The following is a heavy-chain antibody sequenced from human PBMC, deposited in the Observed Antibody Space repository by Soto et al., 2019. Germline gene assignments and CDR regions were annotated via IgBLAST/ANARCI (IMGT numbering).Heavy chain of an antibody. J-gene: IGHJ3*02. Sequence: EVQLVESGGGLVQPGGSLRLSCAASGFTFSSYWMHWVRQAPGKGLVWVSRINSDGSGTSYADSVKGRFTISRDNAKNALYLQMNSLRVEDTAVYYCARLGYCTNGVCYSDAFDIWGQGTMVTVS. CDR1: GFTFSSYW. V-gene: IGHV3-74*01. CDR3: ARLGYCTNGVCYSDAFDI. D-gene: IGHD2-8*01. CDR2: INSDGSGT.